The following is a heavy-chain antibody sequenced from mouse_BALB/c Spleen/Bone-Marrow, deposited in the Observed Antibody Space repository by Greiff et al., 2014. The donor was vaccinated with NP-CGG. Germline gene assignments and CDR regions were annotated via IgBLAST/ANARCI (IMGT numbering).Heavy chain of an antibody. D-gene: IGHD1-2*01. CDR3: ARSTATGFAY. CDR1: GYSFTGYY. CDR2: VNPNNGDI. Sequence: EVQLVESGPDLVKPGASVEISCKASGYSFTGYYMYWVKQSHGKSLEWIGRVNPNNGDISYNQKFKGKAILTVDKSSSTAYMELRSLTSEDSAVYYCARSTATGFAYWGQGTLVTVSA. V-gene: IGHV1-26*01. J-gene: IGHJ3*01.